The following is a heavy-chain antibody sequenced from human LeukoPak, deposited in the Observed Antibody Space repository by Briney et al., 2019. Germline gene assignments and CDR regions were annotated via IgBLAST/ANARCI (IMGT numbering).Heavy chain of an antibody. CDR2: FDPEDGET. D-gene: IGHD6-13*01. V-gene: IGHV1-24*01. J-gene: IGHJ4*02. CDR3: ATILLYSSSWSWDY. Sequence: GASVKVSCKVSGYTLTELSMHWVRQAPGKGLEWMGGFDPEDGETIYAQKFQGRVTMTEDTSTDTAYMELSSLRSEDTAVYYCATILLYSSSWSWDYWGQGTLVTVSS. CDR1: GYTLTELS.